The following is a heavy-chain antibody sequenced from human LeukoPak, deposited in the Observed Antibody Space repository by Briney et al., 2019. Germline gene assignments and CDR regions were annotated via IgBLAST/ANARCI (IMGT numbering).Heavy chain of an antibody. CDR2: IYPGDSDT. V-gene: IGHV5-51*01. J-gene: IGHJ6*03. CDR3: ARHGYNWNYGYYYYMDV. Sequence: GESLKISCQGSGYNFTSYWIGWVRQMPGKGLEWMGIIYPGDSDTRYSPSFQGQVIISADKSISTAYLQWSSLKASDTAMYYCARHGYNWNYGYYYYMDVWGKGTAVTVSS. D-gene: IGHD1-7*01. CDR1: GYNFTSYW.